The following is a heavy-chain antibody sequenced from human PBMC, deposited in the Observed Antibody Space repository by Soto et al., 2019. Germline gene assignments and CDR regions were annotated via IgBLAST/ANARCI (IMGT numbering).Heavy chain of an antibody. CDR2: IIAGGRPI. D-gene: IGHD6-19*01. J-gene: IGHJ4*02. CDR3: ARDLGWAFDC. V-gene: IGHV3-48*01. Sequence: EVQLVESGGGLVQPGGSLSLSVAALGFTSGIFSLNWVRQAPGRGLEWISYIIAGGRPIPYADSVKGRFTISRDNAKNSLYLQMDSLRVEDTAVYYCARDLGWAFDCWGQGTLVTVSS. CDR1: GFTSGIFS.